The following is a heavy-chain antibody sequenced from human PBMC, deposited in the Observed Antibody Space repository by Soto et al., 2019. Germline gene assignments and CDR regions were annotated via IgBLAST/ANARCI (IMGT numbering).Heavy chain of an antibody. CDR2: IDPSDSQT. CDR1: GYSFAGYW. CDR3: ARQIYDSDTGPNFQYYFDS. V-gene: IGHV5-10-1*01. J-gene: IGHJ4*02. Sequence: GESLKISCKGSGYSFAGYWISWVRQKPGKGLEWMGRIDPSDSQTYYSPSFRGHVTISVTKSITTVFLQWSSLRASDTAMYYCARQIYDSDTGPNFQYYFDSWGQGTPVTVSS. D-gene: IGHD3-22*01.